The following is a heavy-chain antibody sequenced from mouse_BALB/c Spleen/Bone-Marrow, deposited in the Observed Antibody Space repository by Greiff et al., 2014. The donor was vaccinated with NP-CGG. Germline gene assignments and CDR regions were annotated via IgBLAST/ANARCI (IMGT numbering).Heavy chain of an antibody. CDR3: ARHQRYYAMDY. Sequence: EVKLVESGGDLVKPGGSLKLSCAASGFTFSSYGMSWGRQTPDKRLEWVATISSGGSNTYYPDSVKGRFTISRDNAMNTPYLQMSSLKSEDTAVYYCARHQRYYAMDYWGQGTSVTVSS. V-gene: IGHV5-6*01. CDR2: ISSGGSNT. J-gene: IGHJ4*01. CDR1: GFTFSSYG.